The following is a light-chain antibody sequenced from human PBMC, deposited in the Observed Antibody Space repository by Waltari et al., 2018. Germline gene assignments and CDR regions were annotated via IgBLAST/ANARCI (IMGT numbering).Light chain of an antibody. CDR3: QQRSNWPPIT. Sequence: EIVLTQSPGPLSLSPGETATLSCRASHSIHEYSAWYHKKPAQAPRLLIYNASKRATGIPARFSGSGSGTDFTLTISSLEPEDSAVYYCQQRSNWPPITFGQGTRLEIK. V-gene: IGKV3-11*01. CDR1: HSIHEY. J-gene: IGKJ5*01. CDR2: NAS.